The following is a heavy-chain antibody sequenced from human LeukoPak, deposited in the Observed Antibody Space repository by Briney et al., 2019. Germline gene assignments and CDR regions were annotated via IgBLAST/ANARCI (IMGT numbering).Heavy chain of an antibody. D-gene: IGHD1-26*01. V-gene: IGHV3-30*02. CDR2: IRYDGSNK. Sequence: GGSLRLSCVASAFSFGSYWMTWVRQAPGKGLEWVAFIRYDGSNKYYADSVKGRFTISRDNSKNTLYLQMNSLRAEDTAVYYCAKDSGSYYPYFDYWGQGTLVTVSS. CDR1: AFSFGSYW. CDR3: AKDSGSYYPYFDY. J-gene: IGHJ4*02.